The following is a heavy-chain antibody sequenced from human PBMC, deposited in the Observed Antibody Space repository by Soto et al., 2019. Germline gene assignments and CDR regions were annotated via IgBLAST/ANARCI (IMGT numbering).Heavy chain of an antibody. CDR2: IRSEAYGWTT. J-gene: IGHJ4*02. D-gene: IGHD6-19*01. CDR1: GFTFGDYA. CDR3: TRAGGSGWGYYYDY. Sequence: GGTLRLSCTDSGFTFGDYAMSWVRQATGKGLECVGFIRSEAYGWTTEYAASVKGRFTISRDDSKSIAYLQMNSLRTEDTAVYYCTRAGGSGWGYYYDYLGQGTQVAVPS. V-gene: IGHV3-49*04.